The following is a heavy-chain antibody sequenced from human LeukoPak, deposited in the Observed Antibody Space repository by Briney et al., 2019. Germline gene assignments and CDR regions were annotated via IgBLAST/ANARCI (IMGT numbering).Heavy chain of an antibody. V-gene: IGHV3-9*01. Sequence: GGSLRLSCAASGFTFDDYPMHWVRQAPGKGLEWVSGLSWNSGSIGYADSVKGRFTISRDNAKNSLYLQMNSLRAEDTALYYCAKASTAGSYYQPYNWFDPWGQGTLVTVSS. CDR1: GFTFDDYP. CDR2: LSWNSGSI. D-gene: IGHD3-10*01. CDR3: AKASTAGSYYQPYNWFDP. J-gene: IGHJ5*02.